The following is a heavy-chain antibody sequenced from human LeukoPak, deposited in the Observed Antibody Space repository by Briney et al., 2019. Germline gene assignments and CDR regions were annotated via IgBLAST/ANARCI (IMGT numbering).Heavy chain of an antibody. CDR1: GFTVSGTH. J-gene: IGHJ4*02. D-gene: IGHD3-16*01. Sequence: GGSLRLSCAASGFTVSGTHMSWVRQAPGKGLEWVSAMYTGGTTYYADSVQGRFTISRDNSKNTLYLQMNGLRAEDTAVYYCAKDEATSGGGLASWGQGTLVTVSS. V-gene: IGHV3-53*01. CDR3: AKDEATSGGGLAS. CDR2: MYTGGTT.